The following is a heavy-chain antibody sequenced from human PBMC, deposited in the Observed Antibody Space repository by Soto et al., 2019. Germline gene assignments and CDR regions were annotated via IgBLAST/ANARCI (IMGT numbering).Heavy chain of an antibody. CDR3: ARGQLLGLGSYSVDV. CDR2: INPSSGST. D-gene: IGHD2-2*01. CDR1: GYMFTRYS. Sequence: QVQLGQSGAEVKKPGASLKVSCKASGYMFTRYSLHWVRQAPGQGLEWMGIINPSSGSTSYAQRFQGRVTMTSDTSASTVYMELSSLGSEDTAKYCCARGQLLGLGSYSVDVWGQGTTVTVSS. V-gene: IGHV1-46*01. J-gene: IGHJ6*02.